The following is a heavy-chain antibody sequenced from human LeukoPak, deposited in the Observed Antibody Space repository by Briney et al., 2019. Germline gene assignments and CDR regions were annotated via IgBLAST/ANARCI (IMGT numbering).Heavy chain of an antibody. CDR1: GVSLSPYY. J-gene: IGHJ4*02. V-gene: IGHV4-59*08. Sequence: SETLSLTCTVSGVSLSPYYWSWIRQPPGKGLEWVGYIKYTGSTYSNPSLNSPVPMSEHTSEHHFSLGLPSVTAADPALYYCARQGRYMAAAGTPNFDYWGQGILVTVSS. D-gene: IGHD6-13*01. CDR3: ARQGRYMAAAGTPNFDY. CDR2: IKYTGST.